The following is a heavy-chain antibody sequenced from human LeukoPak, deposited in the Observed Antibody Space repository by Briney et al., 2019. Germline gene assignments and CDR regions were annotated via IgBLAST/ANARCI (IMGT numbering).Heavy chain of an antibody. V-gene: IGHV3-11*01. CDR2: ISSSGSTI. J-gene: IGHJ4*02. CDR3: ARSHRVTIFGVVITQHLYDY. CDR1: GFTFSDYY. D-gene: IGHD3-3*01. Sequence: GGSLRLSCAASGFTFSDYYMSWIRQAPGKGLEWVSYISSSGSTIYYADSVKGRFTISRDNAKNSLYLQMNSLRAVDTAVYYCARSHRVTIFGVVITQHLYDYWGQGTLVTVSS.